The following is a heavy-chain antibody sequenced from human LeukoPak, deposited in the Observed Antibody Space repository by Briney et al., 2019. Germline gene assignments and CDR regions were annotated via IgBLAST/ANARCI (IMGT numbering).Heavy chain of an antibody. V-gene: IGHV1-69*13. D-gene: IGHD6-6*01. CDR2: IIPIFGTA. CDR3: APTGRDSSSSGGYFDY. CDR1: GGTFSSYA. J-gene: IGHJ4*02. Sequence: ASVKVSCKASGGTFSSYAISWVRQAPGQGLEWMGGIIPIFGTANYAQKFQGRVTITADESTSTAYMELSSLRSEDTAVYYCAPTGRDSSSSGGYFDYWGQGTLVTVSS.